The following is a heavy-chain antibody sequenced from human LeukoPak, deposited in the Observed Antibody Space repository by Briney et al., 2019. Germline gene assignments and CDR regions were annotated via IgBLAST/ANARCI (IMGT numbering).Heavy chain of an antibody. D-gene: IGHD6-6*01. V-gene: IGHV1-69*05. CDR1: GGTFSSYA. Sequence: SVKVSCKASGGTFSSYAISWVRQAPGQGLEWMGGIIPIFGTANYAQKFQGRATITTDESTSTAYMELSNLRSEDTAVYYCASIAARPVEYFQHWGQGTLVTVSS. J-gene: IGHJ1*01. CDR2: IIPIFGTA. CDR3: ASIAARPVEYFQH.